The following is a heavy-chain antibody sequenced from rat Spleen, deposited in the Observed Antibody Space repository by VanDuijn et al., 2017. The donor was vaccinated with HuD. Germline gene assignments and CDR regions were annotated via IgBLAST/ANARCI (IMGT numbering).Heavy chain of an antibody. Sequence: EVQLVESDGGLVQPGRSLKLSCAASGFTFSDYYMTWVRQAPTKGLEWVATITYDGSSTYYRDSVKGRFTSSRDNVKSTLYLQMDRLRSEDTATYSCVKPLYRDNYAHVPWFAYWGQGVMVTVSS. V-gene: IGHV5-29*01. CDR2: ITYDGSST. CDR3: VKPLYRDNYAHVPWFAY. D-gene: IGHD4-3*01. J-gene: IGHJ2*01. CDR1: GFTFSDYY.